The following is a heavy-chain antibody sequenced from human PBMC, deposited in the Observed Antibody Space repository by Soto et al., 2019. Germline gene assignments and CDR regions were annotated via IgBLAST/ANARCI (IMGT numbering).Heavy chain of an antibody. Sequence: ASVKVSCKASGYTFTGYYMHWVRQAPGQGLEWMGWINPNSGGTNYAQKFQGWVTMTRDTSISTAYMELSRLRSDDTAVYYCARYLSSSPDYYHNGMEVWGQGTTGNGPS. CDR3: ARYLSSSPDYYHNGMEV. V-gene: IGHV1-2*04. D-gene: IGHD6-13*01. CDR2: INPNSGGT. J-gene: IGHJ6*02. CDR1: GYTFTGYY.